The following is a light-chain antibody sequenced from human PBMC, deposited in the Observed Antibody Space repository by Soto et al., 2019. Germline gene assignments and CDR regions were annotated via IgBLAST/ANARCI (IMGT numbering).Light chain of an antibody. V-gene: IGKV4-1*01. CDR1: QSVLYSSINKNY. CDR3: QQYYSAPWT. Sequence: DIETTRSPDSLAVSLGERASINCKTSQSVLYSSINKNYLAWYQQKPGQPPKLLIYWASTRESGVPDRFSGSGSGTDFTLTISSLQAEDVAVYYCQQYYSAPWTFGQGTKVETK. J-gene: IGKJ1*01. CDR2: WAS.